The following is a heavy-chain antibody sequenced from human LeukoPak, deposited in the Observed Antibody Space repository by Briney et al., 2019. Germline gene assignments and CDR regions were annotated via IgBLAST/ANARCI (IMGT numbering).Heavy chain of an antibody. Sequence: SVKVSCKASGYTFTTYAMNWVRQAPGQGLEWMGRIIPILGIANYAQKFQGRVTITADKSTSTAYMELSSLRSEDTAVYYCARDPRDIVVVVAATGWFDPWGQGTLVTVS. CDR2: IIPILGIA. D-gene: IGHD2-15*01. CDR3: ARDPRDIVVVVAATGWFDP. J-gene: IGHJ5*02. V-gene: IGHV1-69*04. CDR1: GYTFTTYA.